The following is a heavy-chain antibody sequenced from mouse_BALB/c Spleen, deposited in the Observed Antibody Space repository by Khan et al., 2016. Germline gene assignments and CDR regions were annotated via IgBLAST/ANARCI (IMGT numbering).Heavy chain of an antibody. J-gene: IGHJ3*01. CDR1: GFSLTGYG. CDR2: IWADGRT. Sequence: QVQLKQSGPGLVAPSQSLSITCTVSGFSLTGYGVNWVRQPPGKGLEWMGKIWADGRTDNNSAIKSRVSISKDNSKSQVVLKMNSLQTADTANYYGSSDYDGFAYWGQGTLVIVSA. D-gene: IGHD2-12*01. CDR3: SSDYDGFAY. V-gene: IGHV2-6-7*01.